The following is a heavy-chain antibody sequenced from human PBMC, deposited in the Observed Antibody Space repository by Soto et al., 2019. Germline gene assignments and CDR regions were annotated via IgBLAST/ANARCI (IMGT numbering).Heavy chain of an antibody. Sequence: QVQLQESGPGLVKPSETLSLTCTVSGGSISSYYWNWIRQPPGKGLEWIGYIYYSGSTNYNPSLASRVTLXXDXSXNQFSLKLNSVTAADTAVYYCARGGPGSFGSGRVDYWGQGTLVTVSS. CDR1: GGSISSYY. CDR3: ARGGPGSFGSGRVDY. J-gene: IGHJ4*02. CDR2: IYYSGST. D-gene: IGHD3-10*01. V-gene: IGHV4-59*01.